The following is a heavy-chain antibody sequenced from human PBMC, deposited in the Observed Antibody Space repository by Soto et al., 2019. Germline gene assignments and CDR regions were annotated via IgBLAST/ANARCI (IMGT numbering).Heavy chain of an antibody. J-gene: IGHJ4*02. CDR3: AKVVGYCNHYYDF. CDR2: ISGNGGST. D-gene: IGHD3-9*01. V-gene: IGHV3-23*01. CDR1: GFTVSSCA. Sequence: EVQLLESGGGLVQPGGSLRLSCAASGFTVSSCAMGWVRQAPGKGLEWVSGISGNGGSTYYAYSVKGRFTISSDTSKNTLYLQMDSLGAVDTTIYYCAKVVGYCNHYYDFWGQGTLVTVSS.